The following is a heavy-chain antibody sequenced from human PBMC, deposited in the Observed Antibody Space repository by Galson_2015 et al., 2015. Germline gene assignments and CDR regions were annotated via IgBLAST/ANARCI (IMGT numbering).Heavy chain of an antibody. CDR1: GGSISSYY. CDR3: ARDLVGDYYYGMDV. Sequence: ETLSLTCTVSGGSISSYYWSWIRQPPGKGLEWIGYIYYSGSTNYNPSLKSRVTISVDTSKNQFSLKLSSVTAADTAVYYCARDLVGDYYYGMDVWGQGTTVTVSS. J-gene: IGHJ6*02. D-gene: IGHD2-8*02. V-gene: IGHV4-59*01. CDR2: IYYSGST.